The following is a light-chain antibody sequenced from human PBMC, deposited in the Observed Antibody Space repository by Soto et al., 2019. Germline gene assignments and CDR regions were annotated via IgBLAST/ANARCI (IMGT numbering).Light chain of an antibody. V-gene: IGKV1-8*01. CDR1: QDIHNY. CDR3: HRHHNYPWT. J-gene: IGKJ1*01. CDR2: AAS. Sequence: AVLLTQSPSSFSASTGDRATITCRASQDIHNYLAWYQQVPGKAPKLLLYAASILQTGVPSRFSGSGPGTDFTLISDRLQSEDFATYFCHRHHNYPWTFGQGTTVE.